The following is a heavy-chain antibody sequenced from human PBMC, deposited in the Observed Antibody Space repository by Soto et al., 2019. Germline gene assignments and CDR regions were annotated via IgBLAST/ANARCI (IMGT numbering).Heavy chain of an antibody. Sequence: GGSLRLSCAASGFTFSSYAMSWVRQAPGKGLEWVSAISGSGGSTYYADSVKGRFTISRDNSKNTLYLQMNSLRAEDTAVYYCAKDQEGGWIQLWANTYYYYYYGMDVWGQGTTVTV. D-gene: IGHD5-18*01. J-gene: IGHJ6*02. V-gene: IGHV3-23*01. CDR3: AKDQEGGWIQLWANTYYYYYYGMDV. CDR2: ISGSGGST. CDR1: GFTFSSYA.